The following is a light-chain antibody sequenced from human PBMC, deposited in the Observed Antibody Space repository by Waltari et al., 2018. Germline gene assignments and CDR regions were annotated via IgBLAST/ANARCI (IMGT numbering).Light chain of an antibody. V-gene: IGLV2-8*01. Sequence: QSALTQPPSASGSPGQAVTISCTGTSSDVGGFDYVSWYQQTPGKAPKLIIYEVNKRPSGVPDRFSGSKSGNTASLTVSGLQAEDEADYYCSSYTSSNNCVFGTGTKVTVL. CDR3: SSYTSSNNCV. CDR2: EVN. J-gene: IGLJ1*01. CDR1: SSDVGGFDY.